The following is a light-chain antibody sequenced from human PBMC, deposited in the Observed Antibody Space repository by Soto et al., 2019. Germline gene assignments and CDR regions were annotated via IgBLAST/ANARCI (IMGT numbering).Light chain of an antibody. J-gene: IGLJ1*01. CDR1: SSNIGGTS. CDR3: GSWDSRLSAYV. CDR2: DDN. V-gene: IGLV1-51*01. Sequence: FVLTQPPSVSAGPGQKGTISCSGSSSNIGGTSVSWHHQRPATAPKLLIYDDNKRPSGIPDPFSGSKSGTSHPLGIPAFQTGDEAAYYCGSWDSRLSAYVFGTGTKVTVL.